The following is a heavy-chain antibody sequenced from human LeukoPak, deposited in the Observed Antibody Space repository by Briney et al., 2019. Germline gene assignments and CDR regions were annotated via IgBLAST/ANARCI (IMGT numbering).Heavy chain of an antibody. D-gene: IGHD1-26*01. CDR3: AREDGAVGFDY. J-gene: IGHJ4*02. Sequence: ASVKVSCKASGYTFTSYYMHWVRRAPGQGLEWMGIINPSGGSTSYAQKFQGRVTMTRDTSTSTVYMELSSLRSEDTAVFYCAREDGAVGFDYWGQGTLVTVSS. CDR2: INPSGGST. CDR1: GYTFTSYY. V-gene: IGHV1-46*01.